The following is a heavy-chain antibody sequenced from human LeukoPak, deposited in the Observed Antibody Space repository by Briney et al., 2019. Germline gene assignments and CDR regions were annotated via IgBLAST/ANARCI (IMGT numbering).Heavy chain of an antibody. J-gene: IGHJ6*02. CDR2: IITKADGETT. V-gene: IGHV3-15*01. CDR3: STNPYF. CDR1: GFTFTNTW. Sequence: GGSLRLSCATSGFTFTNTWMSWVRQAPGKGLEWVGRIITKADGETTDYAAPVKGRFTISRDDSKDTLYLQLNSLKIEDTAVYYCSTNPYFWGQGTTVTVSS.